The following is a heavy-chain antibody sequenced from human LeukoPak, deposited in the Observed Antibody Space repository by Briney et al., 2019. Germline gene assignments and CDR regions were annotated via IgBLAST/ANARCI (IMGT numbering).Heavy chain of an antibody. CDR1: GFTVSSNY. J-gene: IGHJ6*02. CDR2: IYSGGST. D-gene: IGHD3-10*01. CDR3: ARDHLLWFGELLGYYYYGMDV. V-gene: IGHV3-66*02. Sequence: GGSLSLSCAASGFTVSSNYKSWVRQAPGKGLVEVSVIYSGGSTYYADSVKGRFTISRDNSKNTLYLQMNSLRAEDTAVYYCARDHLLWFGELLGYYYYGMDVWGQGTTVTVSS.